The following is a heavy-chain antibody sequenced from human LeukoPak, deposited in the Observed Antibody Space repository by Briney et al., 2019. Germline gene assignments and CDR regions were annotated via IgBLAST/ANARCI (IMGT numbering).Heavy chain of an antibody. D-gene: IGHD2-2*01. CDR3: AKDGEYCGSTTCYSDY. V-gene: IGHV3-23*01. Sequence: GGSLRLSCAASGFTFSSYAMIWVRQAPGKGLEWVSATSGRGGSTFYSDSVKGRLTISRDNSKNTLYLQMDSLRAEDTAVYYCAKDGEYCGSTTCYSDYWGQGNLVTVSS. CDR2: TSGRGGST. J-gene: IGHJ4*02. CDR1: GFTFSSYA.